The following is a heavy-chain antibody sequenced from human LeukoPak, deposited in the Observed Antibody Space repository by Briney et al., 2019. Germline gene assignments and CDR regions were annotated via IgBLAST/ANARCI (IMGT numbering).Heavy chain of an antibody. V-gene: IGHV1-58*01. Sequence: SVKVSCKASGFTLLNSAVQWVRQARGQRREWIGWIVVGSDNTNYAQKFQERVTITSDKSTSTAYMELSGLRSEDTAVYYCAAKPYNYGSFDYWGQGTLVTVSS. D-gene: IGHD5-18*01. CDR1: GFTLLNSA. J-gene: IGHJ4*02. CDR3: AAKPYNYGSFDY. CDR2: IVVGSDNT.